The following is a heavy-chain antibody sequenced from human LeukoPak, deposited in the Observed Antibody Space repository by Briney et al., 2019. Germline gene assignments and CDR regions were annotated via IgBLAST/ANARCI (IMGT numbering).Heavy chain of an antibody. V-gene: IGHV3-43D*03. CDR3: AKDRSGDGGVFDY. Sequence: EGSLRLSCAASGFTFDDYAMHWVRQAPGKGLEWVSLISWDGGSTYYADSVKGRFTISRDNSKNTLYLQMNSLRAEDTAVYYCAKDRSGDGGVFDYWGQGTLVTVSS. J-gene: IGHJ4*02. CDR1: GFTFDDYA. CDR2: ISWDGGST. D-gene: IGHD2-8*02.